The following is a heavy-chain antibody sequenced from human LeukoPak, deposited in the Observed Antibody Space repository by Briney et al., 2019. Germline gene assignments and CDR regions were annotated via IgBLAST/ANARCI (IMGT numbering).Heavy chain of an antibody. V-gene: IGHV4-61*02. CDR3: ARDLFYDSSGTYYYYYYMDV. J-gene: IGHJ6*03. CDR1: GGSISSGSYY. D-gene: IGHD3-22*01. Sequence: SETLSLTCTVSGGSISSGSYYWSWIRQPAGKGLEWIGRIYTSVNTNYNPSLKSRVTMSVDTSKNQFSLKLSSVTAADTAVYYCARDLFYDSSGTYYYYYYMDVWGKGTTVTISS. CDR2: IYTSVNT.